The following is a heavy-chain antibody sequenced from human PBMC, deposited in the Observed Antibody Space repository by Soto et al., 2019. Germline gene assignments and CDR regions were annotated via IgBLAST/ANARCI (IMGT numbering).Heavy chain of an antibody. Sequence: EVQLLESGGGLVQPGGSLRLSCVASGFTFSSYAMSWVRQAPGKGLEWVSAISGSGGSTYYADSVKGRFTISRDNSKNTLYLQMNSMRAEDTAVYYCAIWDVVVVAATRDDWLQGTLVTVSS. CDR1: GFTFSSYA. CDR2: ISGSGGST. D-gene: IGHD2-15*01. CDR3: AIWDVVVVAATRDD. J-gene: IGHJ4*02. V-gene: IGHV3-23*01.